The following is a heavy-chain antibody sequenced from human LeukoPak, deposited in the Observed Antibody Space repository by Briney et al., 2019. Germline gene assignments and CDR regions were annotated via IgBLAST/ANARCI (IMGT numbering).Heavy chain of an antibody. D-gene: IGHD2-2*01. CDR1: GDSVSSNSVT. Sequence: KASQTLSLTCAISGDSVSSNSVTWNWIRQSPPRGLEWLGRTYYRSTWYNDYAVSVRGRITVNPDTSKNQFSLHLNSVTPEDTAVYYCARRLTQYDCFDPWDQGTQVTVSS. J-gene: IGHJ5*02. V-gene: IGHV6-1*01. CDR3: ARRLTQYDCFDP. CDR2: TYYRSTWYN.